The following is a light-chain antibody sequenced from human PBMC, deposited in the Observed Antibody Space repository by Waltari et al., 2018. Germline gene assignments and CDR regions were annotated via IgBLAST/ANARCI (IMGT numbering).Light chain of an antibody. V-gene: IGKV3-15*01. Sequence: EIVMTQSPATLSVSPGERATLSCRASQSVSSNLAWYQHKPGQPPKLLIYWASTRESGVPDRFSGSGSGTDFTLTINSLQAEDVAVYYCQQYYDTLLYTFGQGTKLEIK. J-gene: IGKJ2*01. CDR3: QQYYDTLLYT. CDR2: WAS. CDR1: QSVSSN.